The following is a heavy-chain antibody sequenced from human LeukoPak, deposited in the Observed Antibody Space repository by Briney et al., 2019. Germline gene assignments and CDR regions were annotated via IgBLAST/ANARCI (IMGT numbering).Heavy chain of an antibody. CDR2: ISSSGRTI. CDR3: ARGSLTGEYGMDV. CDR1: GFTFSSYT. Sequence: GGSLRLSCAASGFTFSSYTMNWVRQAPGKGLEWISYISSSGRTIYYADSVKGRFTISGDNAKNSLYLQMNSLRVEDTAVYYCARGSLTGEYGMDVWGQGTTVTVSS. D-gene: IGHD1-20*01. V-gene: IGHV3-48*04. J-gene: IGHJ6*02.